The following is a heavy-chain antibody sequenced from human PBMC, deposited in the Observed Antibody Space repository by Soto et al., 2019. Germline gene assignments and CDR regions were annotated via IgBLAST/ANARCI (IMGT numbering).Heavy chain of an antibody. V-gene: IGHV6-1*01. D-gene: IGHD4-17*01. CDR2: TYYRSKWYN. Sequence: SQTLSLTCAISGDSVSSNSAAWNWIRQSPSRGLEWLGRTYYRSKWYNDYAVSVKSRITINPDTSKNQFSLQLNSVTPEDTAVYYCARDAPYDDGDADAFYIWGQGKMVTVSS. CDR3: ARDAPYDDGDADAFYI. J-gene: IGHJ3*02. CDR1: GDSVSSNSAA.